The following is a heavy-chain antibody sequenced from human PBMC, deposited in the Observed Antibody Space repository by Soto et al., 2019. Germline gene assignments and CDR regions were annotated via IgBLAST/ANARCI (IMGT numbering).Heavy chain of an antibody. Sequence: HPGGSLRLSCAASGFTFSSYAMHWVRQAPGKGLEWVAVISYDGSNKYYADSVKGRFTISRDNSKNTLYLQMNSLRAEDTAVYYCARETRDWFDPWGQGTLVTVPS. V-gene: IGHV3-30-3*01. CDR2: ISYDGSNK. CDR1: GFTFSSYA. CDR3: ARETRDWFDP. J-gene: IGHJ5*02.